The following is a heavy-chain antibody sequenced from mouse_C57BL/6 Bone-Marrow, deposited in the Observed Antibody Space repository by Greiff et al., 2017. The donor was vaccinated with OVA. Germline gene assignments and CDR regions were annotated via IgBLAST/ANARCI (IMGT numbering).Heavy chain of an antibody. V-gene: IGHV1-69*01. J-gene: IGHJ3*01. CDR2: IDPSDSYT. CDR3: ARKYYGSSSLAWFAY. Sequence: VQLQQPGAELVMPGASVKLSCKASGYTFTSYWMHWVKQRPGQGLEWIGEIDPSDSYTNYNQKLKGKSTLTVDKSSSTAYMQLSSLTSEDSAVYYCARKYYGSSSLAWFAYWGQGTLVTVSA. CDR1: GYTFTSYW. D-gene: IGHD1-1*01.